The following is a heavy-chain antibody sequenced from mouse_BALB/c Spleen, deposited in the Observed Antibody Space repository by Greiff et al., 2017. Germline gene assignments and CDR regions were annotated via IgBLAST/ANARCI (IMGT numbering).Heavy chain of an antibody. D-gene: IGHD1-1*01. CDR1: GFNFTDYY. CDR3: HYCGRSSFGY. V-gene: IGHV14-4*02. Sequence: VQLKQSGAELVRSGASVKLSCTASGFNFTDYYMHWVKQRPEQGLEWIGWIDPENGDTEYAPKFQGKATMTADTSSNTAYLQLSSLTSEDAAVCYCHYCGRSSFGYWGQGTTRTGSS. J-gene: IGHJ2*01. CDR2: IDPENGDT.